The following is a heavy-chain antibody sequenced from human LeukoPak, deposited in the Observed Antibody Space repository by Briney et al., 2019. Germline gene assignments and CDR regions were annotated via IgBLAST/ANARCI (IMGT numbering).Heavy chain of an antibody. V-gene: IGHV4-38-2*02. Sequence: SETLSLTCSVAGYSIRSGYHWAWIRQPPGKGLEWIGSINYSEKPYYNPSLKSRVTISVDTSKNQFSLKMTSVTAADTAFYFCARSEINDYMNYWGQGMPVTVSS. CDR1: GYSIRSGYH. CDR2: INYSEKP. D-gene: IGHD4-11*01. CDR3: ARSEINDYMNY. J-gene: IGHJ4*02.